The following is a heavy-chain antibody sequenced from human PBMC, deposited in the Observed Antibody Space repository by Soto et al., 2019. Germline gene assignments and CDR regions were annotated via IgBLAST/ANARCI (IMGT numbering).Heavy chain of an antibody. Sequence: QVQLVQSGAEVKKPGASVKVSCKASGYTFASYAISWMRQAPGHGLEWMGWISAYSGNTNYAQKLQGRVTMTTDTSTSTAYVELRSLRSDDTAVYSCARDRPPLDYWGQGTLVTVSS. CDR2: ISAYSGNT. J-gene: IGHJ4*02. V-gene: IGHV1-18*01. CDR1: GYTFASYA. CDR3: ARDRPPLDY.